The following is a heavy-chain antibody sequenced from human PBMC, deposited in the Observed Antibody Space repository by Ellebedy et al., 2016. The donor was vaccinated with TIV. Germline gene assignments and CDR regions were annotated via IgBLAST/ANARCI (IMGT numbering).Heavy chain of an antibody. CDR2: TYYRSKWYN. V-gene: IGHV6-1*01. J-gene: IGHJ3*02. Sequence: MPSETLSLTCAISGDSVSSNGIAWNWIRQSPSRGLEWPGRTYYRSKWYNDYAVSVRGRITISLDTSKNQFSLQLNSVTPEDTDVYYCARGINSAFDIWGQGTVVTVSS. D-gene: IGHD6-13*01. CDR3: ARGINSAFDI. CDR1: GDSVSSNGIA.